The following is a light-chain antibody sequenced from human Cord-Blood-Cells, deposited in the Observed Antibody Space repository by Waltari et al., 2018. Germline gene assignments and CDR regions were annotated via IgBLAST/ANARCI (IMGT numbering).Light chain of an antibody. CDR2: GAS. V-gene: IGKV3-15*01. Sequence: EIVLTQSPATPSAPPGDSAPPSCRARQRVSSNLAWYQQKPGQDPRLLIYGASTRATGIPARFSGSRSGTEFTLTISGMQSEDFAVYYCQQYNNWRTFGQGTKVEIK. CDR1: QRVSSN. J-gene: IGKJ1*01. CDR3: QQYNNWRT.